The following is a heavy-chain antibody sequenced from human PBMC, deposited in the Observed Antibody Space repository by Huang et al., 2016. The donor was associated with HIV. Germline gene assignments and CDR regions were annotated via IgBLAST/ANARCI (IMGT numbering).Heavy chain of an antibody. Sequence: QLQLQESGPGLVKPSETLSLTCTVSGGSIRSDNYYWGGIRQPPGKGLECIGSIYYSGSTYYNPSLKSRVTITVDTSKNQFSLKMRSVTAADTAVYYCARLPGSITMIRGVITDPYWGQGTLVTVSS. J-gene: IGHJ4*02. D-gene: IGHD3-10*01. CDR3: ARLPGSITMIRGVITDPY. CDR1: GGSIRSDNYY. V-gene: IGHV4-39*01. CDR2: IYYSGST.